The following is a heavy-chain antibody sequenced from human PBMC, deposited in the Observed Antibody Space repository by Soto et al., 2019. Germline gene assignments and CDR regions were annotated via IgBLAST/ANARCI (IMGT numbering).Heavy chain of an antibody. CDR2: MYHSGTT. V-gene: IGHV4-4*02. J-gene: IGHJ6*02. CDR3: ARAGGAYSSGWYYYYGMDG. CDR1: GGSISSSNW. Sequence: PSETRSLTCAVSGGSISSSNWCSWVRKPPGKGLERIGEMYHSGTTNYNPSLKSLVTISVDKSKNQFSLKLRSVTAAETAAYYCARAGGAYSSGWYYYYGMDGWGQGTTVTVSS. D-gene: IGHD6-19*01.